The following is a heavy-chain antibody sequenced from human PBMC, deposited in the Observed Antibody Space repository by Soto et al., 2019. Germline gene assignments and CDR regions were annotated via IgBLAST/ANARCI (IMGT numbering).Heavy chain of an antibody. CDR1: GGSISSGDYY. V-gene: IGHV4-30-4*01. J-gene: IGHJ6*02. CDR2: IYYSGST. Sequence: QVQLQESGPGLVKPSQTLSLTCTVSGGSISSGDYYWSWIRQPPGKGLEWIGYIYYSGSTYYNPSLKSRVTISVDTSKNQFSLKLSSVTAADTAVYYCARDDRGGYSNHPGGMDVWGQGTTVTVSS. D-gene: IGHD5-18*01. CDR3: ARDDRGGYSNHPGGMDV.